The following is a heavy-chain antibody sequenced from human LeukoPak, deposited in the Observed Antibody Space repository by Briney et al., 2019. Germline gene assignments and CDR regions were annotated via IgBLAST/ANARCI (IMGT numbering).Heavy chain of an antibody. CDR2: INHSGST. J-gene: IGHJ4*02. CDR3: ARLLGGGDY. V-gene: IGHV4-34*01. D-gene: IGHD3-16*01. CDR1: GGSFSGYY. Sequence: PSETLSLTCAVYGGSFSGYYWSWIRQPPGKGLEWIGEINHSGSTNYNPSLKSRVTISVDTSKNQFSLKLSSVTAADTAVYYCARLLGGGDYWGQGTLVTVSS.